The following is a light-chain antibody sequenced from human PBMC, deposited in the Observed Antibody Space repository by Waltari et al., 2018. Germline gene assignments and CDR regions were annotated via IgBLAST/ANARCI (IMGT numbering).Light chain of an antibody. J-gene: IGKJ1*01. CDR3: LQDYNYPRT. CDR1: QDIRID. V-gene: IGKV1-6*01. Sequence: AIQMTQSPSSLSASVGDRVTITCRASQDIRIDLAWYQQKPGKAPNLLIYAASTLQSGVPLRLSASGSGTDFTLTISSLRPEDSATYYCLQDYNYPRTFGQGTKVEIK. CDR2: AAS.